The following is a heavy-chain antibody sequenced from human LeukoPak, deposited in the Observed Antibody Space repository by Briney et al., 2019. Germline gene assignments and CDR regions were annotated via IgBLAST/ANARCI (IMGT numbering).Heavy chain of an antibody. CDR2: IIPIFGTA. Sequence: SLKGSCKASGGTLSSYPISWVRQAPGQRLEWGGGIIPIFGTANYAQKFQGRVTITADKSTSTAYMELSSLRSEDTAIYYCTKMFTKDNWYGGPDYWGQGTLVTVSS. CDR1: GGTLSSYP. J-gene: IGHJ4*02. CDR3: TKMFTKDNWYGGPDY. D-gene: IGHD2-8*01. V-gene: IGHV1-69*06.